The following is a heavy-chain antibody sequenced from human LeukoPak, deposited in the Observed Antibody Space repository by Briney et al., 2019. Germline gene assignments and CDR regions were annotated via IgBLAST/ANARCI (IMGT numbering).Heavy chain of an antibody. V-gene: IGHV4-34*01. CDR3: ARAGRTYYYDSSGYYRYWYFDL. CDR2: INHSGST. Sequence: SETLSLTCTVSGGSISSYYWSWIRQPPGKGLEWIGEINHSGSTNYNPSLKSRVTISVDTSKNQFSLKLSSVTAADTAVYYCARAGRTYYYDSSGYYRYWYFDLWGRGTLVTVSS. J-gene: IGHJ2*01. D-gene: IGHD3-22*01. CDR1: GGSISSYY.